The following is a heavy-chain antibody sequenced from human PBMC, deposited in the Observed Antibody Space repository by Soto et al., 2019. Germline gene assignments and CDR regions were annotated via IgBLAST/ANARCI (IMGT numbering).Heavy chain of an antibody. CDR1: GGSFSGYY. J-gene: IGHJ4*02. Sequence: SETLSLTCAVYGGSFSGYYWSWIRQPPGKGLEWIGEINHSGSTNYNPSLKSRVTISVDTSKNQFSLKLSSVTTADTAVYYCARGALDYWGQGTLVTVSS. CDR3: ARGALDY. V-gene: IGHV4-34*01. CDR2: INHSGST.